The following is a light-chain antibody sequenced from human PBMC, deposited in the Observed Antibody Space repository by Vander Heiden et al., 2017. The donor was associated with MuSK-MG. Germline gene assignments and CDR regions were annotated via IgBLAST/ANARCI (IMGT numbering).Light chain of an antibody. CDR3: QQLNSYPYT. J-gene: IGKJ2*01. CDR2: AAS. V-gene: IGKV1-9*01. Sequence: DIQLTQSPSFLSASVGDIVTITCRASQGISTFLAWYQQKPGKAPNLLIYAASTLQSGVPSRFSGSGSGTEFSLTISSLQPEDFASYYCQQLNSYPYTFGQGTKLEIK. CDR1: QGISTF.